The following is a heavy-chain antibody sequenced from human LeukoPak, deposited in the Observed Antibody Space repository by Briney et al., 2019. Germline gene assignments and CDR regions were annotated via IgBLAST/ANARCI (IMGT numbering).Heavy chain of an antibody. Sequence: GGSLRLSCAASGFTFSNAWMSWVRQAPGKGLEWVSAISGSGGSTYYADSVKGRFTISRDNSKNTLYLQMNSLRAEDTAVYYCAKDEDRIAVAGQFDYWGQGTLATVSS. D-gene: IGHD6-19*01. CDR2: ISGSGGST. CDR3: AKDEDRIAVAGQFDY. V-gene: IGHV3-23*01. CDR1: GFTFSNAW. J-gene: IGHJ4*02.